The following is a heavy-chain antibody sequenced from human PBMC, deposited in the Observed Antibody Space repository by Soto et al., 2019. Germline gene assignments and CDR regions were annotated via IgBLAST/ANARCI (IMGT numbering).Heavy chain of an antibody. Sequence: GGSLRLSCPASGFTISSYAMNWVRQAPGKGLEWVSIIRGTDGSTYYADSMKGRFTISKDNSKNTLYLQMNSLRPEDTALYFCVKGGWLDYWGQGTLVTVSS. CDR1: GFTISSYA. V-gene: IGHV3-23*01. J-gene: IGHJ4*02. CDR2: IRGTDGST. D-gene: IGHD6-19*01. CDR3: VKGGWLDY.